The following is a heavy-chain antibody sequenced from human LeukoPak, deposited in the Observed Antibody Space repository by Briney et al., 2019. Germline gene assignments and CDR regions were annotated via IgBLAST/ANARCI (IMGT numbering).Heavy chain of an antibody. D-gene: IGHD3-22*01. CDR2: ISSSSSTI. Sequence: PGGSLRLSCAASGFTFSSYSMNWVRQAPGKGLEWVSYISSSSSTIYYADSVKGRFTISRDNAKNSLYLQMNSLRAEDTAVYYCVRPNYYDSSGYLAEDAFDIWGQGTMVTVSS. J-gene: IGHJ3*02. CDR1: GFTFSSYS. V-gene: IGHV3-48*01. CDR3: VRPNYYDSSGYLAEDAFDI.